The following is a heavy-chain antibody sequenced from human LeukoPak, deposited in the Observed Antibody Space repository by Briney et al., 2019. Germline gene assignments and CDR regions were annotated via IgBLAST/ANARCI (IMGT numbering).Heavy chain of an antibody. J-gene: IGHJ4*02. V-gene: IGHV3-30*02. Sequence: GGSLRLSCGASGFTFSSYGMHWVRQAPGKGLEWVTFIRYDGSNKHYADSVKGRFTVSKDNTKNTLYLQMNSLRVEDTAVYYCAKGHDFWIDYWGQGTLVTVSS. D-gene: IGHD3-3*01. CDR1: GFTFSSYG. CDR2: IRYDGSNK. CDR3: AKGHDFWIDY.